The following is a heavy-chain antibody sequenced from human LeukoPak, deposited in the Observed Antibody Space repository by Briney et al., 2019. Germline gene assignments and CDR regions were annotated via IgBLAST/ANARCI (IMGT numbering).Heavy chain of an antibody. CDR2: IYHSGST. CDR3: AREVLAYCGGDCYSYFDY. J-gene: IGHJ4*02. CDR1: GGSISSSNW. Sequence: SETLSLTCAVSGGSISSSNWWSWVRQPPGKGLEWIGEIYHSGSTNYNPSLKSRVTISVDKSKNQFSLKLSSVTAADTAVYDCAREVLAYCGGDCYSYFDYWGQGTLVTVSS. V-gene: IGHV4-4*02. D-gene: IGHD2-21*02.